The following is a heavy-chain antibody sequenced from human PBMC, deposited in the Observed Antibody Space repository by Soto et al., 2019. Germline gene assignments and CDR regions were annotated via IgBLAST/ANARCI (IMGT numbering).Heavy chain of an antibody. CDR2: IYHNGSP. Sequence: SETLSLTCVVSGGSISSTNWWTWVRQPPGKRLEWIGEIYHNGSPTYSPSLRGRATISVDKSNNQFSLRLRSVTAADTAVYYCVRQGFGALHGLVDVWGQGTTVTVSS. V-gene: IGHV4-4*02. J-gene: IGHJ6*02. CDR1: GGSISSTNW. D-gene: IGHD3-10*01. CDR3: VRQGFGALHGLVDV.